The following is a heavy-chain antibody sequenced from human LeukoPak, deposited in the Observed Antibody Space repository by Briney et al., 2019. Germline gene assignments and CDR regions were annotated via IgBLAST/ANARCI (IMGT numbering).Heavy chain of an antibody. CDR1: GFTVSSNY. CDR2: ISSSSSYI. CDR3: ARGRAFDI. Sequence: PGGSLRLSCVASGFTVSSNYMSWVRQAPGKGLEWVSSISSSSSYIYYADSVKGRFTISRDNAKNSLYLQMNSLRAEDTAVYYCARGRAFDIWGQGTMVTVSS. J-gene: IGHJ3*02. V-gene: IGHV3-21*01.